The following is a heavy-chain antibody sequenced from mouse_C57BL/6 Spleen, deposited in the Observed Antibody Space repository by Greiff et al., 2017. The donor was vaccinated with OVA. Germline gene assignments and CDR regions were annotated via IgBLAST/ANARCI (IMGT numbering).Heavy chain of an antibody. CDR1: GYSITSGYY. Sequence: DVHLVESGPGLVKPSQSLSLTCSVTGYSITSGYYWNWIRQFPGNKLEWMGYISYDGSNNYNPSLKNRISITRDTSKNQFFLKLNSVTTEDTATYYCARPYSNYGAWFAYWGQGTLVTVSA. V-gene: IGHV3-6*01. CDR2: ISYDGSN. J-gene: IGHJ3*01. CDR3: ARPYSNYGAWFAY. D-gene: IGHD2-5*01.